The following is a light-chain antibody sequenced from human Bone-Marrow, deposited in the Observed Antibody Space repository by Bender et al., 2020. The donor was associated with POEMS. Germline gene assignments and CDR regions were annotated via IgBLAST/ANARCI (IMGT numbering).Light chain of an antibody. CDR3: CLYAGSSTLV. CDR2: EVS. J-gene: IGLJ2*01. V-gene: IGLV2-23*02. CDR1: SSDVGSYNL. Sequence: QSALTQPASVSGSPGQSITISCTGTSSDVGSYNLVSWYQQYPGKAPKTMIYEVSKRPSGVSNRFSGSKSGNTASLTISGLQAEDEADYYCCLYAGSSTLVFGGGTKLTVL.